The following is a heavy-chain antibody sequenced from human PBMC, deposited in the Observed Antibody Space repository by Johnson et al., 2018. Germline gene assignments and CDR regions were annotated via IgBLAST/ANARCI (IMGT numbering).Heavy chain of an antibody. Sequence: QLVESGGGLVQPXGSLRLSCAGSGFSFSDYAMHWVRQAPGKGLEWVSTIYRGGNPYYADSVKGRFTISRDNSKTSLFLQMNSLRAEDTAVYYCASSSIVVSSGAFDLWGQGTMVTVSS. CDR2: IYRGGNP. CDR3: ASSSIVVSSGAFDL. V-gene: IGHV3-66*02. D-gene: IGHD2-15*01. CDR1: GFSFSDYA. J-gene: IGHJ3*01.